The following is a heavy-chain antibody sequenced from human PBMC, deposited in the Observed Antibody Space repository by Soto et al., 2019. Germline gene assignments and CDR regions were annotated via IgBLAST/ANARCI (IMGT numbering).Heavy chain of an antibody. J-gene: IGHJ4*02. CDR3: AKGSRITGIYYFDY. V-gene: IGHV3-23*01. Sequence: EVQLLESGGGLLKPGGSLRLSCAASGFTFSSYAMSWVRQAPGKGLVWVSAISGSGGSTYYADSVKGRFTISRDNSKNTLYLQMNSLRAEDKAVYYCAKGSRITGIYYFDYWGQGTLVTVSS. D-gene: IGHD1-20*01. CDR2: ISGSGGST. CDR1: GFTFSSYA.